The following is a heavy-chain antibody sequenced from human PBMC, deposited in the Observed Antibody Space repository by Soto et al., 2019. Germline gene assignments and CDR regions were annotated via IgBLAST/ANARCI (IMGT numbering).Heavy chain of an antibody. CDR3: ATTPLVRMTTVTLDFDY. CDR1: GFSLSTSGVG. V-gene: IGHV2-5*02. J-gene: IGHJ4*02. Sequence: SGPTLVKPTQTLTLTCTFSGFSLSTSGVGVGWIRQPPGKALEWFALIYWDDDKRYSPSLKSRLTITKDTSKNQVVLTMTNMDPVDTATYYCATTPLVRMTTVTLDFDYWGQGTLVTVSS. D-gene: IGHD4-17*01. CDR2: IYWDDDK.